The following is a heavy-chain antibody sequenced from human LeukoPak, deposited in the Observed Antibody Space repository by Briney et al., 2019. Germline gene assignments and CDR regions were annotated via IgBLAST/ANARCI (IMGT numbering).Heavy chain of an antibody. D-gene: IGHD1-26*01. V-gene: IGHV3-30*18. Sequence: GGSLRLSCAASGFTFSSYGIHWVRQAPGKGLEWVAVISYDGSNKYYADSVKGRFTISRDNSKNTLYPQMNSLRAEDTAVYYCAKDGIVGVINTGGRFDYWGQGTLVTVSS. J-gene: IGHJ4*02. CDR3: AKDGIVGVINTGGRFDY. CDR2: ISYDGSNK. CDR1: GFTFSSYG.